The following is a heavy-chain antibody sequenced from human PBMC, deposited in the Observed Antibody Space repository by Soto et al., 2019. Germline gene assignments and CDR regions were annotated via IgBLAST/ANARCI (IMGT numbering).Heavy chain of an antibody. V-gene: IGHV3-13*01. D-gene: IGHD1-7*01. CDR1: GFTFSDYY. Sequence: EVQLVESGGGLVQPGGSLRLSCAASGFTFSDYYIHWVRQAAGKGLEWVSGIAISGDTNYAGSVTGRFTISRENARNSVYLQMNSLRAWDTAVYYCARARGTTGIWYFDLGGRGNLVTVSS. CDR3: ARARGTTGIWYFDL. J-gene: IGHJ2*01. CDR2: IAISGDT.